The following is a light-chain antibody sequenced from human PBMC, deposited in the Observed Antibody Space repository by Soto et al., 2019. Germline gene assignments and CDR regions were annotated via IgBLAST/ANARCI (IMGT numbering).Light chain of an antibody. Sequence: DIQMTQSPSSLSASAGDRVTITCRASQTISTYLNWYQQKPGKAPELLIYGSSSLQSGVPSRFRGSGSGTEFTLTISSLQPEDFATYYCLQHNSYPRTFGQGTKVDIK. CDR3: LQHNSYPRT. CDR1: QTISTY. V-gene: IGKV1-39*01. J-gene: IGKJ1*01. CDR2: GSS.